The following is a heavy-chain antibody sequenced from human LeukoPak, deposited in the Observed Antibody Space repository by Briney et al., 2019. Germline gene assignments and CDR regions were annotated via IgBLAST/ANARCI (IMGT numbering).Heavy chain of an antibody. CDR2: IYPGDSDT. V-gene: IGHV5-51*01. D-gene: IGHD6-13*01. J-gene: IGHJ4*02. CDR1: GYSFTSYW. CDR3: ASPYSSSWGGFDY. Sequence: GESLKISCKGSGYSFTSYWIGWVRPMPGKGLEWMGIIYPGDSDTGYSPSFQGQVTISADKSIGTAYLQWSSLKASDTAMYYCASPYSSSWGGFDYWGQGTLVTVSS.